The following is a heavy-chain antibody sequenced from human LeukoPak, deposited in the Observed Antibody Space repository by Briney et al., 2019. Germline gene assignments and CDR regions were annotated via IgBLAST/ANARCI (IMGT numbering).Heavy chain of an antibody. CDR1: GFTFSSYS. CDR2: ISSSSSYI. Sequence: GGSLRLSCAASGFTFSSYSMNWVRQAPGKGLEWVSSISSSSSYIYYADSVKGRFTISRDNAKNSLYLQMNSLRAEDTAVYYCAREDIVVVVAATHYYYYGMDVWGKGTTVTVSS. CDR3: AREDIVVVVAATHYYYYGMDV. J-gene: IGHJ6*04. V-gene: IGHV3-21*01. D-gene: IGHD2-15*01.